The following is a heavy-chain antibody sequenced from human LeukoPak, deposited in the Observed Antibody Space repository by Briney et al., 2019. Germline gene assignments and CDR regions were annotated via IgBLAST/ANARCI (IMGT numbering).Heavy chain of an antibody. CDR2: ISGSGGST. CDR3: AKAMTVAPMDY. CDR1: GFLFSRYA. V-gene: IGHV3-23*01. D-gene: IGHD3-22*01. J-gene: IGHJ4*02. Sequence: PGGSLRLPCAVSGFLFSRYAMSWVRQAPGKGLEWVSAISGSGGSTCYADSVKGRFTISRDNSKNTLYLQMNSLRAEDTAVYYCAKAMTVAPMDYWGQGTLVTVSS.